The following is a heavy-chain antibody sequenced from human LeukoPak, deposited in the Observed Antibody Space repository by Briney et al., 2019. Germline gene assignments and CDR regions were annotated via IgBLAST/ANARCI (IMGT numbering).Heavy chain of an antibody. J-gene: IGHJ4*02. CDR3: ASGTTDIVVVPATLRNYYFDY. Sequence: ASVKVSCKPSGGTFSSYEISWVRQAPGQGLEWMGGIIPMFGTAKYAQKFQGRVTITADKSTSTAYMELSSLRSEDTAVYYCASGTTDIVVVPATLRNYYFDYWGQGTLVTVSS. CDR1: GGTFSSYE. V-gene: IGHV1-69*06. D-gene: IGHD2-2*01. CDR2: IIPMFGTA.